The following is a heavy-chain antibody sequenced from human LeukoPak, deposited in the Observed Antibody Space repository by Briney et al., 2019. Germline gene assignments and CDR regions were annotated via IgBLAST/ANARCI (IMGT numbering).Heavy chain of an antibody. V-gene: IGHV4-39*07. CDR2: IYYSGST. CDR3: ARNTQYSSSPYDY. CDR1: GGSISSSNYY. D-gene: IGHD6-6*01. Sequence: SETLSLTCTVSGGSISSSNYYWGWIRQPPGKGLEWIGSIYYSGSTYYNPSLKSRVTISVDTSKNQFSLKLSSVTAADTAVYYCARNTQYSSSPYDYWGQGTLVTVSS. J-gene: IGHJ4*02.